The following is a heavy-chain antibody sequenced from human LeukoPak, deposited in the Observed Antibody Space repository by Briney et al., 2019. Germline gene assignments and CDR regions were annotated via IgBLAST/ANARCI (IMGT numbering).Heavy chain of an antibody. V-gene: IGHV1-69*05. CDR1: GGTFSSYA. CDR3: AKGRYYFDY. Sequence: GPSVKVSCKASGGTFSSYAISWVRQAPGQGLEWMGRIIPFFGTANYAQKFQGRVTITTDESTSTAYMELSSLRSEDTAVHYCAKGRYYFDYWGQGTLVTVSS. J-gene: IGHJ4*02. CDR2: IIPFFGTA.